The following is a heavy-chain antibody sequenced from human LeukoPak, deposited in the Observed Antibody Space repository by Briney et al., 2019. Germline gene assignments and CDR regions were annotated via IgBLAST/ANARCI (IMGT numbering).Heavy chain of an antibody. V-gene: IGHV3-49*04. CDR2: IRSKAYGGTT. Sequence: TGGSLRLSCTASGFTFGDYAMSWVRQAPGKGLEWVGFIRSKAYGGTTEYAASVKGRFTISRDDSKSIAYLQMNSLKTEDTAVYYCTRSRSWGSYRAIDYWGQGTLVTVSS. J-gene: IGHJ4*02. CDR1: GFTFGDYA. CDR3: TRSRSWGSYRAIDY. D-gene: IGHD1-26*01.